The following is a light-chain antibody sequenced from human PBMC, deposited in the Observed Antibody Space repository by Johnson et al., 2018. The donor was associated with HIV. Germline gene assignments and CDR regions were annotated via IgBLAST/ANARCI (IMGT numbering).Light chain of an antibody. CDR3: GTWDSSLSANV. CDR1: SSNIGNNY. J-gene: IGLJ1*01. Sequence: QSVLTQPPSVSAAPGQKVTISCSGSSSNIGNNYVSWYQQLPGTAPKLLIYENNKRPSGIPDRFSGSKSGTSATLDITGLQTGDEADYYCGTWDSSLSANVFGTGTKVTVL. CDR2: ENN. V-gene: IGLV1-51*02.